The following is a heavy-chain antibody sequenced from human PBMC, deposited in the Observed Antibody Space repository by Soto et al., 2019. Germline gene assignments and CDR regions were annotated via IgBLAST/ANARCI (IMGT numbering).Heavy chain of an antibody. J-gene: IGHJ4*02. Sequence: QVQLQESGPGLVKPSGTLSLTCTVSGGSISSGDWWSWVRQSPVKGLEWIGEVYHSGNTNYNPSLKSRVTISVDKSKNQFSLNLSSVTAADTAVYYCARDGSGSPASTDCWGQGTLVNVSS. D-gene: IGHD1-26*01. CDR3: ARDGSGSPASTDC. CDR2: VYHSGNT. V-gene: IGHV4-4*02. CDR1: GGSISSGDW.